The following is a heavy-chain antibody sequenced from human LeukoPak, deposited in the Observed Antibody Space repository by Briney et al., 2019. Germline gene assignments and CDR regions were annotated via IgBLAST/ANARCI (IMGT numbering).Heavy chain of an antibody. J-gene: IGHJ4*02. CDR2: IYYSGST. CDR1: GGSISSYY. V-gene: IGHV4-59*12. D-gene: IGHD3-16*02. Sequence: SETLSLTCTVSGGSISSYYWSWIRQPPGKGLEWIGYIYYSGSTNYNPSLKSRVTISVDTSKNQFSLKLSSVTAADTAVYYCARDPWSYQYYFDYWGQGTLVTVSS. CDR3: ARDPWSYQYYFDY.